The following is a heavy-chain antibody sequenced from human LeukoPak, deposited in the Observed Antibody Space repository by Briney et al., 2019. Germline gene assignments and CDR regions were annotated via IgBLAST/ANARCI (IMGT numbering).Heavy chain of an antibody. Sequence: PGGSLRLSCAASGFTFSSYAMSWVRQAPGKGLEWVSAISGSGGSTYYADSVKGRFTISRDNAKNSLYLQMNSLRAEDTAVYYCARDRYSYGKYYFDYWGQGTLVTVSS. CDR3: ARDRYSYGKYYFDY. J-gene: IGHJ4*02. CDR2: ISGSGGST. V-gene: IGHV3-23*01. D-gene: IGHD5-18*01. CDR1: GFTFSSYA.